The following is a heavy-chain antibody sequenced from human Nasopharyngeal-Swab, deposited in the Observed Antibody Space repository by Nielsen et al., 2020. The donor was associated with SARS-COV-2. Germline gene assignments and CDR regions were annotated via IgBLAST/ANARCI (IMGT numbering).Heavy chain of an antibody. V-gene: IGHV4-34*01. D-gene: IGHD2-2*01. J-gene: IGHJ6*02. CDR3: ARDRGLGPAARSYYGMDV. CDR2: INHSGST. Sequence: SDPLSLTFAVYGGSFSGYYWSWIRQPPGKGLEWIGEINHSGSTNYTPSLKSRVTISVDTSKNQFSLKLSSVTAADTAVYYCARDRGLGPAARSYYGMDVWGQGTTVTVSS. CDR1: GGSFSGYY.